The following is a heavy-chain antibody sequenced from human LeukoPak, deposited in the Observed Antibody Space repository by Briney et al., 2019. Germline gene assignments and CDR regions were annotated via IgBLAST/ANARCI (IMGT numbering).Heavy chain of an antibody. CDR1: GGSISSYY. V-gene: IGHV4-59*01. J-gene: IGHJ6*04. CDR2: IYYSGST. Sequence: SETLSLTCTVSGGSISSYYWSWIRQPSGKGLEWIGYIYYSGSTNYNPSLKSRVTISVDTSKNQFSLKLSSVTAADTAVYYCARSLYSSSWYGYYGMDVWGKGTTVTVSS. D-gene: IGHD6-13*01. CDR3: ARSLYSSSWYGYYGMDV.